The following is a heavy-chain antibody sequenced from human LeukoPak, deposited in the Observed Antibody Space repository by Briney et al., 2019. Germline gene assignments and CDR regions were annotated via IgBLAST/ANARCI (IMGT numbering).Heavy chain of an antibody. CDR2: IIPIFGTA. Sequence: SVKVSCKASGGTFSSYAISWVRQAPGQGLEWMGGIIPIFGTANYAQKFQGRVTITADESTSTAYMELSSLRSEDTAVYYCARAGYYDGSGYYAQNAFDIWGQGTMVTVSS. D-gene: IGHD3-22*01. V-gene: IGHV1-69*13. CDR3: ARAGYYDGSGYYAQNAFDI. J-gene: IGHJ3*02. CDR1: GGTFSSYA.